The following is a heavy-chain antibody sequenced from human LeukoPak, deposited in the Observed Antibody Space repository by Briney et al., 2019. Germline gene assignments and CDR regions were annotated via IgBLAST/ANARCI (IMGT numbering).Heavy chain of an antibody. CDR3: ARVYGDYVGWFDP. CDR2: ISAYNVHT. V-gene: IGHV1-18*01. J-gene: IGHJ5*02. Sequence: GASVKVSCKASGYPFTSYGITWVRQAPGQGLEWMGWISAYNVHTNYAQNLQGTVTMTTDTSTATAYMELRSLRSDDTAVYYCARVYGDYVGWFDPWGQGTLVTVSS. CDR1: GYPFTSYG. D-gene: IGHD4-17*01.